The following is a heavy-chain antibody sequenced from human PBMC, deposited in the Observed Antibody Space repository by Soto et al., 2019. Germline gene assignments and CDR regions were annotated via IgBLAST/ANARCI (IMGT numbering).Heavy chain of an antibody. V-gene: IGHV3-9*01. Sequence: DVQLVESGGGLVQPGRSLRLSCAASGFTFDDYAMHWVRQAPGKGLEWVSGISWNSGSIGYADSVKGRFTISRDNAKNSLYLQMNSLRAEDTALYYCASLRRYCSGGSCYSIDYWGQGTLVTVSS. D-gene: IGHD2-15*01. CDR2: ISWNSGSI. J-gene: IGHJ4*02. CDR3: ASLRRYCSGGSCYSIDY. CDR1: GFTFDDYA.